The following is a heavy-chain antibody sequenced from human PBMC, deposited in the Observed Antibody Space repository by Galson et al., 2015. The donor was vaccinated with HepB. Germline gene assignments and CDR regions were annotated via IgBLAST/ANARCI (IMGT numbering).Heavy chain of an antibody. V-gene: IGHV3-7*01. CDR2: INQDGSKI. D-gene: IGHD1-14*01. J-gene: IGHJ2*01. CDR1: GFTFSSFW. CDR3: ARETSDRNVGYFDL. Sequence: SLRLSCAASGFTFSSFWMSWVRQAPGKGLEWVANINQDGSKIFYVDSVKGRFSISRENAKNSLYLQMNSLGAEDTAVYYCARETSDRNVGYFDLWGRATLVTVSS.